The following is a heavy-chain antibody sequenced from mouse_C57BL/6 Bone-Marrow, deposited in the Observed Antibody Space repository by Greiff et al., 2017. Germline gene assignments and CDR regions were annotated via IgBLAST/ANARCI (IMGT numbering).Heavy chain of an antibody. D-gene: IGHD2-4*01. Sequence: VQLKESGAELMKPGASVKLSCKASGYTFTGYWIEWVKQRPGHGLEWIGEIFPGSGSTNYNEKFKGKATFTADTSSNTAYMQLSSLTSEDSAIYYCARPLYDDCAWFAYWGQGTLVTVSA. J-gene: IGHJ3*01. CDR2: IFPGSGST. CDR1: GYTFTGYW. CDR3: ARPLYDDCAWFAY. V-gene: IGHV1-9*01.